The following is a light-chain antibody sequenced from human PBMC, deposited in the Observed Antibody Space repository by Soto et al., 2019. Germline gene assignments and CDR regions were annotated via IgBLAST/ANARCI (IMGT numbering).Light chain of an antibody. V-gene: IGKV1-27*01. J-gene: IGKJ1*01. CDR1: QGISNN. CDR3: QQSNSSPWT. CDR2: AAS. Sequence: DIEMTQSPSSLSASVGDRVTLTCRASQGISNNFAWYQQKPGKVPNLLLYAASTWQSGVPSRFRGRGSGTEFTLLISSLQPEDFATYYCQQSNSSPWTFGQGTKVEIK.